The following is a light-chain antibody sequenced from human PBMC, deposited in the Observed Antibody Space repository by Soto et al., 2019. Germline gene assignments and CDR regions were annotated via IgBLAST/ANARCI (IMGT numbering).Light chain of an antibody. CDR1: ISDVGGYND. V-gene: IGLV2-14*03. Sequence: SCIPQPACLPRPPRQPMTLACTHSISDVGGYNDVSCFRQHPGKAPKLKIYEVSNRPSGVSNHFSGSKSGNTASLVISGLQANDEADYYCSSYSTTNILVFGSGTKSP. J-gene: IGLJ1*01. CDR2: EVS. CDR3: SSYSTTNILV.